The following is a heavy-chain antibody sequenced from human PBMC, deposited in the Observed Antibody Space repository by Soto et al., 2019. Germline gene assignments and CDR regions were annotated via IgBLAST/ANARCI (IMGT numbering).Heavy chain of an antibody. CDR3: AKVRITVTTGSLDY. CDR1: GFTFANYA. Sequence: EVQLLESGGGLVQPGGSLRLSCSPSGFTFANYAMNWVRQAPGKGLEWVSSISGSGSYTYYADSVKGRFTISRDNSKNTVYLQMNSLRAEDTAVYYCAKVRITVTTGSLDYWGQGILVTVSS. CDR2: ISGSGSYT. J-gene: IGHJ4*02. D-gene: IGHD4-17*01. V-gene: IGHV3-23*01.